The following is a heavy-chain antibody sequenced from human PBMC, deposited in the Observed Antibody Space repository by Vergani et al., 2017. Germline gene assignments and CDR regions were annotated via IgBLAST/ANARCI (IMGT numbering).Heavy chain of an antibody. Sequence: QVQLQQWGAGLLKPSETLSLTCTVSGASVNSYYWSWIRQPPGKGLDWMGYVSFRGDTLYDPSVKGRMTISLNTSSNQFSLYLTSVTAADTAVYYCARSRIYYGAGSPDYWGQGTLVTVSS. J-gene: IGHJ4*02. CDR1: GASVNSYY. CDR3: ARSRIYYGAGSPDY. D-gene: IGHD3-10*01. V-gene: IGHV4-59*02. CDR2: VSFRGDT.